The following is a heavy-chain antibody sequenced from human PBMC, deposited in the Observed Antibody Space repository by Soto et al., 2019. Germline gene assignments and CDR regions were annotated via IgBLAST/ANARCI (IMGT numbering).Heavy chain of an antibody. CDR3: ASRIAARRYYYYGMDV. D-gene: IGHD6-6*01. V-gene: IGHV4-34*01. CDR1: GGSFSGYY. Sequence: PSETRSLTCAVYGGSFSGYYWSWIRQPPGKGLEWIGEINHSGSTNYNPSLKSRVTISVDTSKNQFSLKLSSVTAADTAVYYCASRIAARRYYYYGMDVWGQGTTVTVSS. CDR2: INHSGST. J-gene: IGHJ6*02.